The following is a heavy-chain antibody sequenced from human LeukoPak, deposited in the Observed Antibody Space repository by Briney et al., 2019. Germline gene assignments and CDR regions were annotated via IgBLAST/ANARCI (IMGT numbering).Heavy chain of an antibody. CDR1: GGSISSDLYS. D-gene: IGHD7-27*01. CDR3: ARRLGYDAFDI. CDR2: IYTSGST. V-gene: IGHV4-61*02. J-gene: IGHJ3*02. Sequence: SETLSLTCTVSGGSISSDLYSWNWIRQPAGKGLEWIGRIYTSGSTNYNPSLKSRVTISVDTSKNQFSLKLSSVTAADTAVYYCARRLGYDAFDIWGQGTMVTVSS.